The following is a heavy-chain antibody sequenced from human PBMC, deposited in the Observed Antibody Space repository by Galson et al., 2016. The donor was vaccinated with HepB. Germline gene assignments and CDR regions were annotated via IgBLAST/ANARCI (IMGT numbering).Heavy chain of an antibody. CDR2: ISSNGGST. D-gene: IGHD3-22*01. Sequence: SLRLSCAASGFTFSSYAMHWVRQAPGKGLEYVSAISSNGGSTYYADSVKGRFTISRDNSKNTLYLQMSSPRAEDTAVYYCVKGGGSYDSSGYYGFDYWGQGTLVTVSS. J-gene: IGHJ4*02. CDR3: VKGGGSYDSSGYYGFDY. V-gene: IGHV3-64D*06. CDR1: GFTFSSYA.